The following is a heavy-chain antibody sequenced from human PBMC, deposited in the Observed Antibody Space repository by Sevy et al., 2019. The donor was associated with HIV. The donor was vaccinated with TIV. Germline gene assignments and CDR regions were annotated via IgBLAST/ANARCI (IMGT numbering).Heavy chain of an antibody. D-gene: IGHD3-22*01. CDR1: GYTLTEFA. CDR3: ATTKDYYETSGYSVDY. CDR2: FDPEDDET. J-gene: IGHJ4*02. Sequence: ASVKVSCKVSGYTLTEFAMHCVRQAPGKGLEWMGTFDPEDDETMYAQKLQGRLTLTEDTSTDTAYMELSSLRSEDTAVYYCATTKDYYETSGYSVDYWGQGTLVTVSS. V-gene: IGHV1-24*01.